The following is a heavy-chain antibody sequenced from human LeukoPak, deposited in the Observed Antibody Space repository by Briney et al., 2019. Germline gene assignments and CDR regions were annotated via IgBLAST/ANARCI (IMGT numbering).Heavy chain of an antibody. V-gene: IGHV1-69*01. CDR1: GGTFSSYA. D-gene: IGHD1-26*01. CDR3: ARGVGATRYSFDY. Sequence: SSVKVSCKASGGTFSSYAISWVRQAPGQGLEWMGGIIPIFGTANYAQKFQGRVTITADESTSTAYMELSSLRSEDTAVYYCARGVGATRYSFDYWGREPWSPSPQ. J-gene: IGHJ4*02. CDR2: IIPIFGTA.